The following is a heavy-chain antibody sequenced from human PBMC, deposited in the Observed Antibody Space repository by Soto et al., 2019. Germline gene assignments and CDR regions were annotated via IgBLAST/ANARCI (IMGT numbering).Heavy chain of an antibody. Sequence: SETRCLTCTVSGGSISRYYWSGSRQPPGKGLEWIGYIYYSGSTNYNPSLKSRVTISVDTSKNQFSLKLSSVTAADTAVYYCAGVGGSYYYYYYMDVWGKGTTVTVSS. D-gene: IGHD5-12*01. J-gene: IGHJ6*03. CDR3: AGVGGSYYYYYYMDV. CDR2: IYYSGST. CDR1: GGSISRYY. V-gene: IGHV4-59*01.